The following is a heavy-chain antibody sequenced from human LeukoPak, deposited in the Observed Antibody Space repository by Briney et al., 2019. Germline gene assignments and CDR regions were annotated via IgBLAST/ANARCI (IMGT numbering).Heavy chain of an antibody. Sequence: GGSLRLSCAASGFTFSSYSMNWVRQAPGKGLEWVSSISSSSSYIYYADSVKGRFTTSRDNAKNSLYLQMNSLRAEDTAVYYCARDFEGSYDSSGYSLGFYYYYYMDVWGKGTTVTVSS. CDR3: ARDFEGSYDSSGYSLGFYYYYYMDV. CDR2: ISSSSSYI. D-gene: IGHD3-22*01. CDR1: GFTFSSYS. J-gene: IGHJ6*03. V-gene: IGHV3-21*01.